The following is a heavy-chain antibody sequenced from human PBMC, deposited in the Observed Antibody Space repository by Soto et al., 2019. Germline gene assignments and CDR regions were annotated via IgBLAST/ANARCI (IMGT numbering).Heavy chain of an antibody. Sequence: QVQLQESGPGLVKPSGTLSLTCAVSGGSFTSNNWWTWVRQPPGQGLEWIGEIYRTGSTNYNPSPKSRVTISLDKSENQFSLKVTSLTAADTAGYYCASRDPGTSVDYWGQGTLVTVSS. V-gene: IGHV4-4*02. CDR3: ASRDPGTSVDY. CDR2: IYRTGST. J-gene: IGHJ4*02. CDR1: GGSFTSNNW. D-gene: IGHD1-7*01.